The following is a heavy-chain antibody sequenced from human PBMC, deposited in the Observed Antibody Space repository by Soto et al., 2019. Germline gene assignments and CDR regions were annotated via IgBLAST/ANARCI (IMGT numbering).Heavy chain of an antibody. CDR3: ATLRALVAPSVY. D-gene: IGHD5-12*01. CDR1: GFTFSNYF. J-gene: IGHJ4*02. CDR2: MSGDGKTI. Sequence: PGGSLRLSCAASGFTFSNYFMHWVRQVPGEGLVWVSRMSGDGKTISYADSVKGRFTISRDNAKNTLYLQMNSLRVEDTAVYYCATLRALVAPSVYWGQGTLVTVSS. V-gene: IGHV3-74*01.